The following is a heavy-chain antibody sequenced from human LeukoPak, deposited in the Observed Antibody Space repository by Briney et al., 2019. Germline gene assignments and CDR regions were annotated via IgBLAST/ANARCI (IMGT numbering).Heavy chain of an antibody. J-gene: IGHJ4*02. V-gene: IGHV5-51*01. CDR1: GYSFTSYW. D-gene: IGHD3-10*01. CDR3: ARQDGSRSYHY. CDR2: IYSGDSAT. Sequence: GEPLLISCKGSGYSFTSYWIGGVRQVPGEGVEWMSIIYSGDSATRCSPSFQGQVTISGDKSISTAYLQWSSLKASDTAMYFCARQDGSRSYHYWGQGTLVTVSS.